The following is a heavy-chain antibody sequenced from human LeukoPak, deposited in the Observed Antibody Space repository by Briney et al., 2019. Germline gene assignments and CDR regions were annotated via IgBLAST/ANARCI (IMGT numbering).Heavy chain of an antibody. CDR3: VSPVGVRYSYGYSGWKIDY. D-gene: IGHD5-18*01. V-gene: IGHV3-64D*06. J-gene: IGHJ4*02. CDR1: GFTFSSYA. CDR2: ICSDGGST. Sequence: GGSLRLSCSASGFTFSSYAMHWVRQAPGKGLEYVSAICSDGGSTYYADSVKGRFTISRDNSKNTLYLQMSSLRAEDTAVYYCVSPVGVRYSYGYSGWKIDYWGQGTLVTVSP.